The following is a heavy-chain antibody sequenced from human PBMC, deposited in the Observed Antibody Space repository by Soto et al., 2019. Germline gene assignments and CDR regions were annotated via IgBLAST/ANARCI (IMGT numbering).Heavy chain of an antibody. CDR2: ISGSGGST. V-gene: IGHV3-23*01. CDR1: GFTFSSYA. D-gene: IGHD3-3*01. Sequence: GGSLRLACAASGFTFSSYAMSWVRQAPGKGLKWVSAISGSGGSTYYADSVKGRFTISRDNSKNTLYLQMNSLRAEDTAVYYFAKDFLLSITIFGVDYWGQGTLVTVSS. J-gene: IGHJ4*02. CDR3: AKDFLLSITIFGVDY.